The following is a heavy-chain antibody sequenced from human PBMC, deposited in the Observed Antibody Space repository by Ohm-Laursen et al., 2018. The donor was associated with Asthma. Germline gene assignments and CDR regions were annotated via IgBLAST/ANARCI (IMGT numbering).Heavy chain of an antibody. J-gene: IGHJ4*02. D-gene: IGHD3-16*01. CDR3: ATLGDSSITQ. CDR1: GYTFSRYS. CDR2: TSGTGSVI. V-gene: IGHV3-11*01. Sequence: SLRLSCAASGYTFSRYSIHWIRQAPGKGLEWVSYTSGTGSVIYYADSVKGRFTISWDDAKSSLYLQMNSLRVDDTAVYYCATLGDSSITQWGQGTLVTVSS.